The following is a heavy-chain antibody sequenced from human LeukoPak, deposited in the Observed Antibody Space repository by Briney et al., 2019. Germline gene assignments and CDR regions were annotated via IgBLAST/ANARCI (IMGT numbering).Heavy chain of an antibody. Sequence: PGRSLRLSCAASGFTFDDYALHWVRQAPGKGLEWVSGISYNSGTIAYADSVKARFTISRDNAKSSLYLEMNNLRLEDTAFYFCAKARSCYLTPFDYWGQGALVTVSS. CDR2: ISYNSGTI. CDR3: AKARSCYLTPFDY. V-gene: IGHV3-9*01. D-gene: IGHD3-10*01. J-gene: IGHJ4*02. CDR1: GFTFDDYA.